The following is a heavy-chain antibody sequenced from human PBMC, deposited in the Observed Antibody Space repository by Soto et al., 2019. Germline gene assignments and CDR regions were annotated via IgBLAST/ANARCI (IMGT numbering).Heavy chain of an antibody. CDR3: ARVPLINSGWYVGYFDY. Sequence: PSETLSLTCTVSGGSVSSGSYYWSWIRQPPGKGLEWIGYIYYSGSTNYNPSLKSRVTISVDTSKNQFSLKLSSVTAADTAVYYCARVPLINSGWYVGYFDYWGQGTLVTVSS. CDR2: IYYSGST. V-gene: IGHV4-61*01. CDR1: GGSVSSGSYY. D-gene: IGHD6-19*01. J-gene: IGHJ4*02.